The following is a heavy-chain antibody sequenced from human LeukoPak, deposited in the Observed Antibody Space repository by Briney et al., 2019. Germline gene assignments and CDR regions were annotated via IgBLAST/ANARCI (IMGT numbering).Heavy chain of an antibody. V-gene: IGHV3-66*01. CDR2: IYSGGST. J-gene: IGHJ3*02. D-gene: IGHD5-24*01. CDR1: GFTLSSYA. CDR3: ARESQRWLQFSAFDI. Sequence: PGGSLRLSCAASGFTLSSYAMSWVRQAPGKGLEWVSVIYSGGSTYYADSVKGRGAISRDNSKNTLYLQMNSLRAEDTAVYYCARESQRWLQFSAFDIWGQATMVTVSS.